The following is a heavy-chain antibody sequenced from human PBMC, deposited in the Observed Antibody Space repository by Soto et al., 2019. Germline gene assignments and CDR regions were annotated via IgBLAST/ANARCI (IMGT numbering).Heavy chain of an antibody. Sequence: GGSLRPSCAASGFTFSGYVMSWDRQAPGKGLEWVSAISDSGGSTYYADSVKGRFYLSRDNSTHTLYLQMSRLRAEDTAVYYCATPTDCCSTSCDTVAFDYWGQGTLVTVSS. V-gene: IGHV3-23*01. CDR2: ISDSGGST. J-gene: IGHJ4*02. D-gene: IGHD2-2*01. CDR1: GFTFSGYV. CDR3: ATPTDCCSTSCDTVAFDY.